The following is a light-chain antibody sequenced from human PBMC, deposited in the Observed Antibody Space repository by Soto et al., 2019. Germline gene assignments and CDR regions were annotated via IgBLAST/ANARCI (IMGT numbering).Light chain of an antibody. Sequence: QSVLTQPPSVSGAPGQRVTISCTGSSSNIGAGYEIHWYQQLPGTAPKLLIYGNSNRPSGVPDRFSGSKSGTSASLAITGRQAEDEADYYCQSYDTSLSTSGVFGGGTKVTVL. CDR3: QSYDTSLSTSGV. CDR2: GNS. J-gene: IGLJ3*02. V-gene: IGLV1-40*01. CDR1: SSNIGAGYE.